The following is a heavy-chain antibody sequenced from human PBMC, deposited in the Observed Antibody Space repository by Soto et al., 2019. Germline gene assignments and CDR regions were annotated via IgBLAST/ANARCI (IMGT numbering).Heavy chain of an antibody. CDR3: ARESEDLTSNFDY. Sequence: EVQLVESGGGLVKPGGSLRLSCAASGFTYTRYSMNWVRQALGKGLEWVSSISRTTNYIYYGDSMKGRFTISRYNAKNSLYLEMNSLRAEDTAVYYCARESEDLTSNFDYWGQGTLVTVSS. J-gene: IGHJ4*02. V-gene: IGHV3-21*06. CDR2: ISRTTNYI. CDR1: GFTYTRYS.